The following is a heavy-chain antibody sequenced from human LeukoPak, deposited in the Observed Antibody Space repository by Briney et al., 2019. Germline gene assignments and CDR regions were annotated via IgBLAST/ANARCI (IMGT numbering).Heavy chain of an antibody. CDR2: NNPNSGGT. D-gene: IGHD2-2*02. CDR1: GYTFTDYY. CDR3: ATGSDRVRNDCSSTSCYRARHYYYYYMDV. Sequence: ASVKVSCKASGYTFTDYYMHWVRQAPGQGLEWMGWNNPNSGGTNSAQKFQGRVTMTEDTSTDTAYMELSSLRSEDTAVYYCATGSDRVRNDCSSTSCYRARHYYYYYMDVWGKGTTVTVSS. V-gene: IGHV1-2*02. J-gene: IGHJ6*03.